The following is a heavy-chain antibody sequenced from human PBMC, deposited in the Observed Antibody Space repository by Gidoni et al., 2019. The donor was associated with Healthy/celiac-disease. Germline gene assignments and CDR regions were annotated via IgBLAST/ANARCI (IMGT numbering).Heavy chain of an antibody. J-gene: IGHJ6*03. CDR3: ARGGGYSYGWYYYMDV. Sequence: EVQLVESGGGLVQPGGSLRLSCAASGFTFSSYDMHWVRQATGKGLEWVSAIGTAGDPYYPGSVKGRFTISRENAKNSLYLQMNSLRAGDTAVYYCARGGGYSYGWYYYMDVWGKGTTVTVSS. CDR2: IGTAGDP. CDR1: GFTFSSYD. V-gene: IGHV3-13*05. D-gene: IGHD5-18*01.